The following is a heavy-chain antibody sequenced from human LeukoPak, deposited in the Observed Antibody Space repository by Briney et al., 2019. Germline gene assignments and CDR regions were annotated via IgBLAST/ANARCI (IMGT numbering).Heavy chain of an antibody. CDR2: IYYSGST. CDR1: GGSISTYY. CDR3: ARENSDYDAFDV. V-gene: IGHV4-59*01. J-gene: IGHJ3*01. Sequence: SETLSLTCTVSGGSISTYYWNWIRQPPGKGLEWISFIYYSGSTSYNPSLKSRVTISVDTSKNQFSLNLKSVTAADTAVYFCARENSDYDAFDVWGQGAVVTVSS. D-gene: IGHD5-12*01.